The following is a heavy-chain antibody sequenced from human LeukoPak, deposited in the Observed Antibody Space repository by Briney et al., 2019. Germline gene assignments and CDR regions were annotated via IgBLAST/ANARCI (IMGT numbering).Heavy chain of an antibody. Sequence: SETLSLTCSVSGGSISTYYWSWIRQSAGKGLEWIGRIYTGGSTNHNPSLKSRVTMSVDTSKNQFSLRLNSVTAADTAVYYCARQDAVAGTFGYWGQGTLVTVSS. CDR1: GGSISTYY. J-gene: IGHJ4*02. D-gene: IGHD6-19*01. CDR3: ARQDAVAGTFGY. V-gene: IGHV4-4*07. CDR2: IYTGGST.